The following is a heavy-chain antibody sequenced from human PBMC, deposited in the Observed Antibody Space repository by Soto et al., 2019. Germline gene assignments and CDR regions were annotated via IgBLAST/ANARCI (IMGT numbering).Heavy chain of an antibody. V-gene: IGHV3-23*01. Sequence: EVQLLEWGGGLVQPGGSLRLSCAASGFTFDNYAMSWVRQAPGTGLDWVSSISGSGTITYYADSVKGRFTISRDNSKNTLSLQMNSLRAEDTAVYYCAKDFYRDAYTTGFFDYWGQGTLVTVSS. CDR2: ISGSGTIT. CDR1: GFTFDNYA. J-gene: IGHJ4*02. CDR3: AKDFYRDAYTTGFFDY. D-gene: IGHD4-4*01.